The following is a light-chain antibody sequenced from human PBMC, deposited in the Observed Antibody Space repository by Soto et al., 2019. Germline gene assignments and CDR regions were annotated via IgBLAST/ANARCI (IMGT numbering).Light chain of an antibody. CDR2: RTS. Sequence: DIQMTQSPSTLSASVGDRVTITCRASQSFSSWLAWYQQKPGKAPNLLIYRTSTLGRGVPSRFSASGSGTEFTLTVSNLQPDDFAIYYCQYYNSDSFYSFGQGTKLEIK. CDR3: QYYNSDSFYS. V-gene: IGKV1-5*03. J-gene: IGKJ2*03. CDR1: QSFSSW.